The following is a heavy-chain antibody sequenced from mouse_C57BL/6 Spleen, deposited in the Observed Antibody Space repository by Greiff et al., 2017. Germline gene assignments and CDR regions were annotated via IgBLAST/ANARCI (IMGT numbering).Heavy chain of an antibody. D-gene: IGHD1-1*01. Sequence: QVQLQQPGAELVKPGASVKLSCKASGYTFTSYWMHWVKQRPGQGLEWIGMIHPNSGSTNYNEKFKSKATLTVDKSSSTAYMQLSSLTSEDSAVDYCARGTSYSSYTWFAYWGQGTLVTVSA. CDR2: IHPNSGST. V-gene: IGHV1-64*01. CDR1: GYTFTSYW. CDR3: ARGTSYSSYTWFAY. J-gene: IGHJ3*01.